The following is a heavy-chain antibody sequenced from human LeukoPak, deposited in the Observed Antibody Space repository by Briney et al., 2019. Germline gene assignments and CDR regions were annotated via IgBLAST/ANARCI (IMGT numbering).Heavy chain of an antibody. D-gene: IGHD1-1*01. CDR2: ISYNGALI. Sequence: GGSLRLSCAASGFPFGVYAMHWLRQAPGKGLEWLSIISYNGALIDYADSVKSCFTVSRDNAEYSLFLHMNSLRPEDTAFYYCAKVRGTLSSHFFFDYWGQGIRVTVSS. CDR1: GFPFGVYA. J-gene: IGHJ4*01. V-gene: IGHV3-9*01. CDR3: AKVRGTLSSHFFFDY.